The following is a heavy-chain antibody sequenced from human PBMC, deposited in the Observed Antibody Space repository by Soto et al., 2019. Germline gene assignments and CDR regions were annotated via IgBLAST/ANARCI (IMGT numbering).Heavy chain of an antibody. CDR1: GGSISSYY. V-gene: IGHV4-59*01. J-gene: IGHJ3*02. CDR3: AISERREESYDAFDI. CDR2: IYYSGST. Sequence: SETLSLTCTVSGGSISSYYWSWIRQPPGKGLEWIGYIYYSGSTNYNPSLKSRVTISVDTSKNQFSLKLSSVTAADTAVYYCAISERREESYDAFDIWGQGTMVTV.